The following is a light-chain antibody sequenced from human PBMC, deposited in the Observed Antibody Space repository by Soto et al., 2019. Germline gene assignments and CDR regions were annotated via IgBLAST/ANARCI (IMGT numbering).Light chain of an antibody. Sequence: IVMPQSPGTLSLSPGERATLSCRASQSITNSFLAWYQQKPGQPPSLLIYRASRRATDIPDRFTGSGSGTDFTLTISRLEPEDFAVYYCQQYVSSPWAFGQGTNVDIK. CDR3: QQYVSSPWA. J-gene: IGKJ1*01. CDR1: QSITNSF. V-gene: IGKV3-20*01. CDR2: RAS.